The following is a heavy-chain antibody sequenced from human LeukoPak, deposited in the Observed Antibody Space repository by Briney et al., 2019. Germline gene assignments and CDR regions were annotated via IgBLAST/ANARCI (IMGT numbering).Heavy chain of an antibody. CDR2: IYYSGST. V-gene: IGHV4-59*01. CDR1: GGSISSYY. J-gene: IGHJ2*01. Sequence: SETLSLTCSVSGGSISSYYWSWIRQPPGKGLEWIGYIYYSGSTNYNPSLKSRVTISVDTSKNQFSLKLSSVTAADTAVYYCARAEYSSSWYGFWYFDRGGRGTLVTVSS. CDR3: ARAEYSSSWYGFWYFDR. D-gene: IGHD6-13*01.